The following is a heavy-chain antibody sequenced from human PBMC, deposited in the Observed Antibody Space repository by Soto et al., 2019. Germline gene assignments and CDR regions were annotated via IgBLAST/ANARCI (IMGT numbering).Heavy chain of an antibody. CDR3: ARDLSPYYDFWCGYNSNAFDI. J-gene: IGHJ3*02. V-gene: IGHV1-69*01. CDR2: IIPIFGTA. D-gene: IGHD3-3*01. CDR1: GGTFSSYA. Sequence: QVQLVQSGAEVKKPGSSVKVSCKASGGTFSSYAISWVRQAPGQGLEWRGGIIPIFGTANYEQTFQGRVKITADETTSTAYMELSSLRSEGTAVYYCARDLSPYYDFWCGYNSNAFDIWGQGTMVTVSS.